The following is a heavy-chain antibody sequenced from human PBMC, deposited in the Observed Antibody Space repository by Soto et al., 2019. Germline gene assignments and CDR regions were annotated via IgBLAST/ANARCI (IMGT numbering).Heavy chain of an antibody. D-gene: IGHD6-19*01. CDR3: ARAGFVSGWNEFSRMDV. Sequence: VQLMQSGAEVRKPGSSVKVSCQVSGVTFSTSTITWVRQAPGQGLEWMGSIIPILGTAKSTQKFQGRVTITADESASVAYMELSSLTSEDTAVYYCARAGFVSGWNEFSRMDVWGQGTTVTFSS. CDR1: GVTFSTST. V-gene: IGHV1-69*11. J-gene: IGHJ6*02. CDR2: IIPILGTA.